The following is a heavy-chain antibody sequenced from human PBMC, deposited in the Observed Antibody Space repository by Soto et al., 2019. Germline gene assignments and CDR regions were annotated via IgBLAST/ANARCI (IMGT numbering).Heavy chain of an antibody. V-gene: IGHV1-69*01. CDR3: ARDRCGIARYYYYYGMDV. J-gene: IGHJ6*02. Sequence: QVQLVQSGAEVKKPGSSVKVSCKASGGTFSSYAISWVRQAPGQGLEWMGGIIPIFGTANYAQKFQGRVTITADESTSTAYMELSSLRSEDAAVYYCARDRCGIARYYYYYGMDVWGQGTTVTVSS. CDR1: GGTFSSYA. D-gene: IGHD2-15*01. CDR2: IIPIFGTA.